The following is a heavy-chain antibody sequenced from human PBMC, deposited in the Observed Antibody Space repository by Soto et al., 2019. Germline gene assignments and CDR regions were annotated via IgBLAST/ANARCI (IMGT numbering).Heavy chain of an antibody. V-gene: IGHV1-69*01. CDR3: ARQIFAADY. Sequence: QVQLVQSGAEVKKPGSSVKVSCEAPGGTFDHAAITWVRQAPGQGIEWVGGINPMFNSTHYVQKFQGRVTIPADAVTSTAFRELRGLTSDDTAVYYCARQIFAADYWGQGTLLVVSS. CDR1: GGTFDHAA. CDR2: INPMFNST. J-gene: IGHJ4*02. D-gene: IGHD3-9*01.